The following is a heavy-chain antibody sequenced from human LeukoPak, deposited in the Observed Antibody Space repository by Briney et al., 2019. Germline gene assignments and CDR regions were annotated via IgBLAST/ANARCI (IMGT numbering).Heavy chain of an antibody. CDR2: IYSGGST. CDR3: AKDSSITMVRRVIGSYDY. J-gene: IGHJ4*02. Sequence: GGSLRLSCAASGFTVRSNYMNWVRQAPGKGLEWVSVIYSGGSTYYADSVKGRFTISRDNSKNSLYLQMNSLRTEDTALYYCAKDSSITMVRRVIGSYDYWGQGTLVTVSS. D-gene: IGHD3-10*01. CDR1: GFTVRSNY. V-gene: IGHV3-53*05.